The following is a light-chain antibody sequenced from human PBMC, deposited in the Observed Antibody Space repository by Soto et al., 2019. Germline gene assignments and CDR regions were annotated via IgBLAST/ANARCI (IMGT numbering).Light chain of an antibody. CDR2: DAS. V-gene: IGKV1-5*01. J-gene: IGKJ2*01. Sequence: DIQMTQSPSTLSASVGDRVTITCRASQSISSWLAWYQQKPGKAPKLLIYDASSLESGVLSRFSGSGSGTEFTLTISSLQPDDFATYSCQQYNSYPGTFGQGTKLEIK. CDR3: QQYNSYPGT. CDR1: QSISSW.